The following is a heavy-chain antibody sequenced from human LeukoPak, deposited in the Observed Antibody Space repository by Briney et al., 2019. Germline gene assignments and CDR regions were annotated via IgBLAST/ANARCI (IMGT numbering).Heavy chain of an antibody. V-gene: IGHV4-39*01. J-gene: IGHJ5*02. Sequence: KASETLSLTCTVSGGSISSSSYYWGWLRQPPGKGLEWIGSIYYSGSTYHNPSLKSRVTISVDTSKNQFSLKLSSVTAADTAVYYCARHSRQWLVQGDHGWFDPWGQGTLVTVSS. CDR3: ARHSRQWLVQGDHGWFDP. CDR2: IYYSGST. D-gene: IGHD6-19*01. CDR1: GGSISSSSYY.